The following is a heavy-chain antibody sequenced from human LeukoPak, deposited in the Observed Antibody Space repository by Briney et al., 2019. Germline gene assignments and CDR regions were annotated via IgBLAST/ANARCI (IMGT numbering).Heavy chain of an antibody. CDR3: ARDPGYYDGSGYYSPYYYGMDV. CDR2: IYSGGST. D-gene: IGHD3-22*01. V-gene: IGHV3-66*01. J-gene: IGHJ6*02. CDR1: GFTVSSNY. Sequence: GGSLRLSCAASGFTVSSNYMSWVRQAPGKGLEWVSVIYSGGSTYYADSVKGRFTISRDNSKNTLYLQMNSLRAEDTAVYYCARDPGYYDGSGYYSPYYYGMDVWGQGTTVTVSS.